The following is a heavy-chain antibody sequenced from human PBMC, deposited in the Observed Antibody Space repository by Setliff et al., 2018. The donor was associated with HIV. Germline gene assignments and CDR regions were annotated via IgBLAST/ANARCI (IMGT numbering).Heavy chain of an antibody. CDR1: GDSFRTYY. CDR2: IYTPGRT. CDR3: AREKGFGGAPGWFDP. V-gene: IGHV4-4*07. J-gene: IGHJ5*02. D-gene: IGHD2-15*01. Sequence: SETLSLTCTVSGDSFRTYYWTWIRQPAGKGLDWIGRIYTPGRTSYNPSLKNRVTMSRDSSRNQFSLKINAVTAADPAKYFCAREKGFGGAPGWFDPRGQGTLVTVSS.